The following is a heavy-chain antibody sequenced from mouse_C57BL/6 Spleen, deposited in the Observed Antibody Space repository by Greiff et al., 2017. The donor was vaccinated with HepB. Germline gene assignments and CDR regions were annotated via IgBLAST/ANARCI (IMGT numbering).Heavy chain of an antibody. V-gene: IGHV5-16*01. Sequence: EVQRVESEGGLVQPGSSMKLSCTASGFTFSDYYMAWVRQVPEKGLEWVANINYDGSSTYYLDSLKSRFIISRDNAKNILYLQMSSLKSEDTATYYCARERGNYGNYAGAMDYWGQGTSVTVSS. CDR2: INYDGSST. CDR1: GFTFSDYY. CDR3: ARERGNYGNYAGAMDY. D-gene: IGHD2-1*01. J-gene: IGHJ4*01.